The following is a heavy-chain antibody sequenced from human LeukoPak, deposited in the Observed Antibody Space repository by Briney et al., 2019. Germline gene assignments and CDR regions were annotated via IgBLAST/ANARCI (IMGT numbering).Heavy chain of an antibody. Sequence: SETLSLTCAVYGGAFSGYYWSWIRQPPGKGLEWIGEINHSGSTNYNPSLKRRVTISVDTSKDKLSLKLRSVTAADTAVYYCARGGSGSYYAFDIWGQGTTVTVSS. CDR3: ARGGSGSYYAFDI. J-gene: IGHJ3*02. CDR2: INHSGST. D-gene: IGHD1-26*01. V-gene: IGHV4-34*01. CDR1: GGAFSGYY.